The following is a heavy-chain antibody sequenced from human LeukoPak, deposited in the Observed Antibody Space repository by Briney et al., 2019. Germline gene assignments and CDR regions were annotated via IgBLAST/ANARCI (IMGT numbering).Heavy chain of an antibody. CDR1: GGSITGYF. V-gene: IGHV4-59*01. CDR3: ARGRTFDN. Sequence: SETLSLTCTVSGGSITGYFWSWIRQPPGKGLDWIGFIYASGSTNYHPSLNSRVTISVATSKNPFSLRLSSVTAADTAVYYCARGRTFDNWGQGTLVTVSS. CDR2: IYASGST. J-gene: IGHJ4*02.